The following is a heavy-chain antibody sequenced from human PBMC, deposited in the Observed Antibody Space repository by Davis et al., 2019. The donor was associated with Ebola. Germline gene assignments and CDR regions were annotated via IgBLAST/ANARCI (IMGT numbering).Heavy chain of an antibody. CDR2: MNPNSGNT. Sequence: AASVKVSCKASGYTFTSYDINWVRQATGQGLEWMGWMNPNSGNTGYAQKFQGRVTMTRNTSINTAYMELSSLRSEDTAMYYCARRERWGQEDYWGQGTLVTVSS. J-gene: IGHJ4*02. CDR3: ARRERWGQEDY. CDR1: GYTFTSYD. D-gene: IGHD1-26*01. V-gene: IGHV1-8*01.